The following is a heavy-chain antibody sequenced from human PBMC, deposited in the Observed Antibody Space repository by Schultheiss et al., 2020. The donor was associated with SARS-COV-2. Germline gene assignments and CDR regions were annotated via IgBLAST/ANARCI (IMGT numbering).Heavy chain of an antibody. Sequence: SETLSLTCTVSGGSISSYYWSWIRQPPGKGLEWIGYIYYSGSTNYNPSLKSRVTISVDTSKNQFSLKLSSVTAADTAVYYCARVFYGSGSYYNGDAFDIWGQGTMVTVSS. CDR3: ARVFYGSGSYYNGDAFDI. D-gene: IGHD3-10*01. CDR1: GGSISSYY. V-gene: IGHV4-59*01. CDR2: IYYSGST. J-gene: IGHJ3*02.